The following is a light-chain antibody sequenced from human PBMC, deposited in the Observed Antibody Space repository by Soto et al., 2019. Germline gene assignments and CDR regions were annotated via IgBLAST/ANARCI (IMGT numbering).Light chain of an antibody. CDR2: WAS. Sequence: DIVMTQSPDSLAVSLGERATINCKSSQTVLHGSNYLAWYQQRPGQPPKLLIYWASTRESGVPGRFSGSGSETDFTLTNSSLQAGDVAIYYCQQYYTTPVTFGQGTKVELK. J-gene: IGKJ1*01. V-gene: IGKV4-1*01. CDR3: QQYYTTPVT. CDR1: QTVLHGSNY.